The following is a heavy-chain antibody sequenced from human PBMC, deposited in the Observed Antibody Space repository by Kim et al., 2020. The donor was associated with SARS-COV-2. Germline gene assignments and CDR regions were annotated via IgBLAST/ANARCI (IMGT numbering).Heavy chain of an antibody. CDR2: VNVDMTTI. Sequence: GGSLRLSCTASGFTFTTYWMHWVRQAPGKGLVWVSLVNVDMTTINYAESVEGRFTVSRNNAKNTLYLQMDSLRDEDTAVYYCARSPYSTMLDYWGQGTLV. CDR3: ARSPYSTMLDY. V-gene: IGHV3-74*01. J-gene: IGHJ4*02. D-gene: IGHD4-4*01. CDR1: GFTFTTYW.